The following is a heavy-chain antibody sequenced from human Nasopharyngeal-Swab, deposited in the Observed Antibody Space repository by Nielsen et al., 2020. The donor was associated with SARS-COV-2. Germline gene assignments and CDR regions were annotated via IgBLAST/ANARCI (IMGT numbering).Heavy chain of an antibody. Sequence: GGSLRLSCAASGSTFSSYAMNWVRQAPGKGLEWVSTNASDDNTFYADSVKGRFTISRDKSKSTVHLQMNSLRAEDTAVYFCAKVRFSMYFFDMDVWGQGTTVTVSS. CDR1: GSTFSSYA. D-gene: IGHD3-3*01. CDR3: AKVRFSMYFFDMDV. CDR2: NASDDNT. V-gene: IGHV3-23*01. J-gene: IGHJ6*03.